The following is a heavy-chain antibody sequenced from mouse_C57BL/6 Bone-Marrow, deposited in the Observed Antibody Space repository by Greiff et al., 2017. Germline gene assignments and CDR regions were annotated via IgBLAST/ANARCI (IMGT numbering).Heavy chain of an antibody. CDR2: IYPGDGDT. CDR3: ADGYAY. Sequence: QVQLQQSGPELVKPGASVKISCKASGYAFSSSWMNWVKQRPGKGLEWIGRIYPGDGDTNYNGKFKGKATLTAAKSSSTAYMQLSSLTSEDSAVYFCADGYAYWGQGTTLTVSS. J-gene: IGHJ2*01. CDR1: GYAFSSSW. V-gene: IGHV1-82*01. D-gene: IGHD2-2*01.